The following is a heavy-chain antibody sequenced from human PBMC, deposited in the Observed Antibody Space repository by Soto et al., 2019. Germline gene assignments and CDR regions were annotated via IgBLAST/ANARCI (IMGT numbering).Heavy chain of an antibody. D-gene: IGHD3-3*01. J-gene: IGHJ4*02. Sequence: GGSLRLSCTASGFTFSSYAMDWVRQAPGKGLEWLSAISGGGDASHYADSVKGRFTISRDNSKNTLFLQMSSLRAEDTAVYYCAKRPTDFWSGYWTSVYWGPGTLLTVST. CDR1: GFTFSSYA. CDR3: AKRPTDFWSGYWTSVY. V-gene: IGHV3-23*01. CDR2: ISGGGDAS.